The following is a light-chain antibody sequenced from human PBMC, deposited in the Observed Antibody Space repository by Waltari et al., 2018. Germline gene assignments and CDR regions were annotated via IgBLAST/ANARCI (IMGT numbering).Light chain of an antibody. CDR2: KDT. J-gene: IGLJ2*01. Sequence: SYELTQPPSVSVSPGQTARITCSGDALPKQYAYWYQQKAGQAPVLEIYKDTERPSEIPGRFSGYSSGTTVTLIISGVQAEDEADYYCQSADSSTYVIFGGGTKLTVL. CDR3: QSADSSTYVI. V-gene: IGLV3-25*03. CDR1: ALPKQY.